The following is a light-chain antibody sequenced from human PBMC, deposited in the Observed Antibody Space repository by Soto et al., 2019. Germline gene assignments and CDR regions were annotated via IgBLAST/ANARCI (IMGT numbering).Light chain of an antibody. CDR3: QQYGSSPLT. CDR1: QSVSSSY. V-gene: IGKV3-20*01. CDR2: GAS. J-gene: IGKJ4*01. Sequence: EIVLTQSPGTLSLSPGERATLSCRASQSVSSSYLAWYQQKPGQAPRLLIYGASSRATGIPDRFSGSGSGKDFTLTISRLEPEDVAEYYCQQYGSSPLTFGGGTKVEIK.